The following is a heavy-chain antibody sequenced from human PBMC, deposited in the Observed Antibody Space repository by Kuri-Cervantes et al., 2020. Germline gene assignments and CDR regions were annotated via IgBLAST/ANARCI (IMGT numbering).Heavy chain of an antibody. J-gene: IGHJ4*02. CDR2: IIGNGGTT. CDR1: AFTFTSYA. D-gene: IGHD6-19*01. CDR3: ARGRQYSSGWTPDY. V-gene: IGHV3-23*01. Sequence: GGSLRLAWAASAFTFTSYAMSWVRQAPRKGLEWVSGIIGNGGTTYYADSVKGRLTISRDNSKNTLYLQMNSLRAEDTAVYYCARGRQYSSGWTPDYWGQGTLVTVSS.